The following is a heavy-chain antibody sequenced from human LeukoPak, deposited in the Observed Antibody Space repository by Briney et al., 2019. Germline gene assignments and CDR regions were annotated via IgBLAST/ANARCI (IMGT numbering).Heavy chain of an antibody. CDR2: ISGIGDTT. D-gene: IGHD3-9*01. CDR1: GFTFNIYA. CDR3: AKVANRGDILTGYFALDY. Sequence: PGGSLRLSCAASGFTFNIYAMSWVRQAPGKGLEWVSGISGIGDTTYYADSGKGRFTISRDNSKNTLYLQMNSLRAEDTAVYYCAKVANRGDILTGYFALDYWGQGTLVTASS. V-gene: IGHV3-23*01. J-gene: IGHJ4*02.